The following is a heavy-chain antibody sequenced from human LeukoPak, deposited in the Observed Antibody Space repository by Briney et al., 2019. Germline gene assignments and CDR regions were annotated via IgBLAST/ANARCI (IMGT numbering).Heavy chain of an antibody. V-gene: IGHV4-39*07. CDR2: MHYSGST. Sequence: PSETLSLTCTVSGGSVSSGSYYWGWIRQSPGKGLEWIGSMHYSGSTYNNPSLRSRVTLSVDASKSQFSLKLSSVTAADTAVYYCARGGGYWGQGTLVTVSS. J-gene: IGHJ4*02. CDR1: GGSVSSGSYY. CDR3: ARGGGY.